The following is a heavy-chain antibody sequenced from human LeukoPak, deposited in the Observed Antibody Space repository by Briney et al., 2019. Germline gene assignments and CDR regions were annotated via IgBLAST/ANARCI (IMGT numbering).Heavy chain of an antibody. CDR1: GGSISSSNW. D-gene: IGHD6-13*01. CDR3: ARDSSSWTPRANNWFDP. V-gene: IGHV4-4*02. J-gene: IGHJ5*02. CDR2: IYHTGST. Sequence: PSETLSLTCAVSGGSISSSNWWSWVRQPPGKGLEWIGEIYHTGSTNYNPSLKSRVTISVDTSKNQFSLKLTSVTAADTAVYYCARDSSSWTPRANNWFDPWGQGTLVTVSS.